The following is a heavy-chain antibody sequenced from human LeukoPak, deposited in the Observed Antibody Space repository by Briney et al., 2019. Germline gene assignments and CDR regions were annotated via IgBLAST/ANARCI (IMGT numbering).Heavy chain of an antibody. J-gene: IGHJ5*02. CDR3: ARDIPDYYGSGSYYKGTSNWFDP. CDR2: ISYDGSNK. V-gene: IGHV3-30*04. Sequence: PGRSLRLSCAASGFTFSSYAMHWVRQAPGKGLEWVAVISYDGSNKYYADSVKGRFTISRDNSKNTLYPQMNSLRAEDTAVYYCARDIPDYYGSGSYYKGTSNWFDPWGQGTLVTVSS. CDR1: GFTFSSYA. D-gene: IGHD3-10*01.